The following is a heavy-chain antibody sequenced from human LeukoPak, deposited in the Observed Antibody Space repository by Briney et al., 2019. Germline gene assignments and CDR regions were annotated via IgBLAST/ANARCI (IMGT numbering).Heavy chain of an antibody. J-gene: IGHJ4*02. Sequence: PSETLSLTCAVSGGSISSGGYSWSWIRQPPGKGLEWIGYIYHSGSTNYNPSLKSRVTISVDKSKNQFSLKLSSVTAADTAVYYCASNFDSSGYTLYWGQGTLVTVSS. CDR2: IYHSGST. CDR1: GGSISSGGYS. V-gene: IGHV4-30-2*01. CDR3: ASNFDSSGYTLY. D-gene: IGHD3-22*01.